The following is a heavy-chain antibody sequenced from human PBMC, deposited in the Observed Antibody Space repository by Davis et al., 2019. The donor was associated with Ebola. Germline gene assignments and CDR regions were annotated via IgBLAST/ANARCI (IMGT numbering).Heavy chain of an antibody. D-gene: IGHD3-22*01. CDR2: IYYSGGT. CDR3: ARALYYYDSSGYYSY. J-gene: IGHJ4*02. V-gene: IGHV4-39*07. CDR1: GGSISSSSYY. Sequence: MPGGSLRLSCTVSGGSISSSSYYWGWIRQPPGKGLEWIGSIYYSGGTYYNPSLKSRVTISVDTSKNQFSLKLSSVTAADTAVYYCARALYYYDSSGYYSYWGQGTLVTVSS.